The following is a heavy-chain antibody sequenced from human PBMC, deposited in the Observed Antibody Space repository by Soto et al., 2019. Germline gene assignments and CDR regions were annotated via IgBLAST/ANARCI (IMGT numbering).Heavy chain of an antibody. CDR3: AKGWWNFDY. V-gene: IGHV3-30*18. J-gene: IGHJ4*02. CDR2: ISYDGSNK. D-gene: IGHD2-8*02. Sequence: GGSLRLSCAASGLTFSSFAMHWVRQAPGKGLEWVAVISYDGSNKYYADSVKGRFTISRDNSKNTVYLQMNSLRAEDTAVYFCAKGWWNFDYWGLGTPVTVSS. CDR1: GLTFSSFA.